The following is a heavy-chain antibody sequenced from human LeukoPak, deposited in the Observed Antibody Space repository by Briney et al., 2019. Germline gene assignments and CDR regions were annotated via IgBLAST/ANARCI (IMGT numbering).Heavy chain of an antibody. CDR3: VREAREGNWFDP. V-gene: IGHV1-2*02. J-gene: IGHJ5*02. Sequence: ASVKVSCKASGYTFTSYYIHWVRQAPGQGLEWMGWINPDSGGTNYAQQFQGRVTMTRDTSISRVYMDLSRLRSDDTAMYYCVREAREGNWFDPWGQGTLVIVSS. CDR2: INPDSGGT. CDR1: GYTFTSYY.